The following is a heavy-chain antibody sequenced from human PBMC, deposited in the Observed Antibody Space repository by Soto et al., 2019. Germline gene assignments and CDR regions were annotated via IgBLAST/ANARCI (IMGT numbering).Heavy chain of an antibody. V-gene: IGHV4-30-2*01. J-gene: IGHJ4*02. Sequence: PSETLSLTCDVSGDTISTGGYTWAWIRQPPGKALEWIGHTYHSGNPYYNPSLKSRVIISVDRSKNQFSLKLSSVTAADTAVYYCATICTPATGLYYFYYWGQGTLVTVSS. CDR2: TYHSGNP. D-gene: IGHD2-8*01. CDR1: GDTISTGGYT. CDR3: ATICTPATGLYYFYY.